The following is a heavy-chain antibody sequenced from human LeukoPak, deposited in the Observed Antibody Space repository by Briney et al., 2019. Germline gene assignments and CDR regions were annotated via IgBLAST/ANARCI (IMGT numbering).Heavy chain of an antibody. CDR2: ISAYNGNT. CDR3: ARDRGPPGYCSSTSCSPYYYYYYMDV. CDR1: GYTFTSYG. Sequence: ASVKVSCKASGYTFTSYGISWVRQAPGQGLEWMGWISAYNGNTNYAQKLQGRVTMTTDTSTSTAYMELRSLRSDDTAVYYCARDRGPPGYCSSTSCSPYYYYYYMDVWGKGTTVTISS. J-gene: IGHJ6*03. D-gene: IGHD2-2*01. V-gene: IGHV1-18*01.